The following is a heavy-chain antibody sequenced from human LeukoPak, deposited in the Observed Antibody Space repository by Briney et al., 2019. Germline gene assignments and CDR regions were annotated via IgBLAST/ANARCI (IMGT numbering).Heavy chain of an antibody. V-gene: IGHV4-59*01. CDR3: ARIPPSRVRGVIPIVYMDV. Sequence: SETLSLTCGVSGGSISSYYWAWIRQAPGKGLEWIGYIYYAGSTNYNPSLKSRVTISVDTSKNQFSLKLSSVTAADTAVYYCARIPPSRVRGVIPIVYMDVWGKGTTVTVSS. D-gene: IGHD3-10*01. J-gene: IGHJ6*03. CDR1: GGSISSYY. CDR2: IYYAGST.